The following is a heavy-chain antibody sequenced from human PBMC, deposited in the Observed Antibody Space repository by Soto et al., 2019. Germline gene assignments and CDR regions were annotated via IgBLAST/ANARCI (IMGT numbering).Heavy chain of an antibody. CDR1: GSSISSYY. CDR2: IYYTGST. V-gene: IGHV4-59*01. D-gene: IGHD4-17*01. J-gene: IGHJ4*02. Sequence: SETLSLTCSVSGSSISSYYWSWIRQPPGKGLEWIGNIYYTGSTNYNPSLKSRVIISVDSSKNQFSLRLNSVTAADTAVYYCTRVGGYYGDYPNFDYWGQGALVTVSS. CDR3: TRVGGYYGDYPNFDY.